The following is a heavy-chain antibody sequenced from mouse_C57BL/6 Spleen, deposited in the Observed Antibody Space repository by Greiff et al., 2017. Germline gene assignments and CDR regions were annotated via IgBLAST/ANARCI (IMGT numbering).Heavy chain of an antibody. D-gene: IGHD2-4*01. Sequence: QVQLQQPGAELVKPGASVKLSCTASGYTFTSYWMHWVKQRPGQGLEWIGMINTNSGSTNYNEKFKSKATLSVDKAYSTAYMQISSLTSEDSAVYYGASYDYDDYAMDYWGQGTSVTVSS. V-gene: IGHV1-64*01. CDR1: GYTFTSYW. J-gene: IGHJ4*01. CDR2: INTNSGST. CDR3: ASYDYDDYAMDY.